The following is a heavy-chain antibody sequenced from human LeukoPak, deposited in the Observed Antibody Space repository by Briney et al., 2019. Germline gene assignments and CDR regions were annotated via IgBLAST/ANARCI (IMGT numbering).Heavy chain of an antibody. CDR2: ISSSGSTI. J-gene: IGHJ4*02. V-gene: IGHV3-48*03. CDR3: AIYCSGGSCYSL. D-gene: IGHD2-15*01. Sequence: PGGSLRLFCAASGFTFSSYEMNWVRQAPGKGLEWVSYISSSGSTIYYADSVKGRFTISRDNAKNSLYLQMNSLRAEDTAVYYCAIYCSGGSCYSLWGQGTLVTVSS. CDR1: GFTFSSYE.